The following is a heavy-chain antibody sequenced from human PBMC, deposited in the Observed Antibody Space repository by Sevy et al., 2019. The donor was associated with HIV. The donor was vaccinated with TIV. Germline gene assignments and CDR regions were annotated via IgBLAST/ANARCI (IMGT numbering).Heavy chain of an antibody. V-gene: IGHV4-61*01. D-gene: IGHD3-22*01. Sequence: SETLSLTCAVSGVSVSSDTYYWSWIRQPPGKGLEWIGYVYHTGSTNYSPSFKSRVTISVETSKNQFSLRLFSVAAADTAGYYCAREPYFFDKSGYYWDYWGQGALVTVSS. CDR3: AREPYFFDKSGYYWDY. J-gene: IGHJ4*02. CDR1: GVSVSSDTYY. CDR2: VYHTGST.